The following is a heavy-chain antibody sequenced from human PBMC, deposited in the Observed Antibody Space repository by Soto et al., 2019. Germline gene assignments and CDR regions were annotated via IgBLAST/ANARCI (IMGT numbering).Heavy chain of an antibody. D-gene: IGHD2-8*01. CDR2: IIPKSGGT. Sequence: ASVKVSCKASGYSFTAYHIHWVRQAPGQGLEWLRRIIPKSGGTSTAQKFQGWVTITTDTSISTASMELTRLTSDDTAIYYCARGDSTDCSNGVCSFFYNHDMDVWGQGTTVTVSS. J-gene: IGHJ6*02. V-gene: IGHV1-2*04. CDR1: GYSFTAYH. CDR3: ARGDSTDCSNGVCSFFYNHDMDV.